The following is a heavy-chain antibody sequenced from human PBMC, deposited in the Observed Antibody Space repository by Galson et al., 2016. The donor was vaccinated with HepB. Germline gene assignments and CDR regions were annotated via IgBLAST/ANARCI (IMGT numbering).Heavy chain of an antibody. V-gene: IGHV1-69*13. CDR1: GGTLSIYA. J-gene: IGHJ4*02. D-gene: IGHD1-26*01. CDR3: GVSGDTFDN. Sequence: SVKVSCKAPGGTLSIYAINWMRQAPGQGLEWMGGIVPVLGAEKYAPKFQDRVTIIADESTNTAYMELSSLKSEDTAVYYCGVSGDTFDNWGQGTLVTVSS. CDR2: IVPVLGAE.